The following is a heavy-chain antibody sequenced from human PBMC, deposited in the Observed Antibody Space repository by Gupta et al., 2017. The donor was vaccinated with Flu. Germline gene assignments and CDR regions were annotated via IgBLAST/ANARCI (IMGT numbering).Heavy chain of an antibody. V-gene: IGHV4-34*01. D-gene: IGHD6-19*01. Sequence: QVQLQQWGAGLLKPSETLSLTCAVYGGSFSGYYWSWIRQPPGKGLGWIGEINHSGSHNYNPSLKSRGTKSVDKSKNQFSLKLSSGTAADTAVYYCARGGDPAVAGTDFDFWGQGTLVTGAS. J-gene: IGHJ4*02. CDR3: ARGGDPAVAGTDFDF. CDR2: INHSGSH. CDR1: GGSFSGYY.